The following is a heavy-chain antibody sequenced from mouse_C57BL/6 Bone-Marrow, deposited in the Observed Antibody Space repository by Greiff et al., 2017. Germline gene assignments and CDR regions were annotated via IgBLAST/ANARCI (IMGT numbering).Heavy chain of an antibody. CDR1: GYTFTSYW. CDR2: IHPSDSDT. V-gene: IGHV1-74*01. Sequence: QVQLQQPGAELVQPGASVKVSCKASGYTFTSYWMHWVKPRPGQGLAWIGRIHPSDSDTNYTQKFKGKATLTVDKSSSTAYMQLSSLTSEDAAVYYWAIGPVVALAMDYWGQGTAVTVSS. J-gene: IGHJ4*01. D-gene: IGHD1-1*01. CDR3: AIGPVVALAMDY.